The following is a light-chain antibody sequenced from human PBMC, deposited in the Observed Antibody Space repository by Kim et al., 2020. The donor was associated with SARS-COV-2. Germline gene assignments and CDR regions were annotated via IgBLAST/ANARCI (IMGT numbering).Light chain of an antibody. CDR2: GAS. Sequence: DIQVTQSPSSLSASVGDRVTITCRASQSISSYLNWYQQRPGKAPNLLIYGASNLQSGVPSRFSGSRSGTDFTLTISSLQPEDFATYYCQQSYSTPLTFGGGTKVDIK. V-gene: IGKV1-39*01. J-gene: IGKJ4*01. CDR3: QQSYSTPLT. CDR1: QSISSY.